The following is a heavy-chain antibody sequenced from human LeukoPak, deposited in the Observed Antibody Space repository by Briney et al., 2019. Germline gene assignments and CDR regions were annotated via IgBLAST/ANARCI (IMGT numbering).Heavy chain of an antibody. CDR3: AKDRSGYGYRHYGMDV. D-gene: IGHD5-12*01. CDR1: GFTFSSYN. J-gene: IGHJ6*02. CDR2: ISSSTSTI. Sequence: SGGSLRLSCAASGFTFSSYNMNWVRQAPGKGLEWVSYISSSTSTIFYADSVKGRFTISRDNAKNSLYPQMNSLRVEDTAVYYCAKDRSGYGYRHYGMDVWGQGTTVTVSS. V-gene: IGHV3-48*01.